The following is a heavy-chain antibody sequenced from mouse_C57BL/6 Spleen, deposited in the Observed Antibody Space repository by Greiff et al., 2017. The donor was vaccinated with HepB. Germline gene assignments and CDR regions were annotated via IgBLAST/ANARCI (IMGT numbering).Heavy chain of an antibody. V-gene: IGHV1-61*01. J-gene: IGHJ2*01. CDR3: ARSSSPYYFDD. CDR2: IYPSDSET. Sequence: VQLQQPGAELVRPGSSVKLSCKASGYTFTSYWMDWVKQRPGQGLEWIGNIYPSDSETHYNQKFKDKATLTVDKSSSTAYMQLSSLTSEDSAVYYCARSSSPYYFDDWGQGTTLTVSS. D-gene: IGHD1-1*01. CDR1: GYTFTSYW.